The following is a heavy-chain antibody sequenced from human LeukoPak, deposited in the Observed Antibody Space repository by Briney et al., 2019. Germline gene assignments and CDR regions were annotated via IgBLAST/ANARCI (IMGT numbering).Heavy chain of an antibody. V-gene: IGHV4-61*02. CDR1: GGSISSGSYY. J-gene: IGHJ2*01. D-gene: IGHD3-9*01. Sequence: SETLSLTCTVSGGSISSGSYYWSWIRQPAGKGLEWIGRIYTSGSTNYNPSLKSRVTISVDTSKNQFSLKLSSVTAADTAVYYCARVLKTGVTGYYFDLWGRGTLVTVSS. CDR3: ARVLKTGVTGYYFDL. CDR2: IYTSGST.